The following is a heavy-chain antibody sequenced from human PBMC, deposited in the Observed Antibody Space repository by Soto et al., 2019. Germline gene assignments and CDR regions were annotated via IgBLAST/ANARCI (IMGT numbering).Heavy chain of an antibody. V-gene: IGHV1-69*02. CDR2: VNPILSMS. J-gene: IGHJ4*02. CDR1: GDTFSFYT. CDR3: ATRYGSGYRAVDY. Sequence: QVQLVQSGAELKKPGSSVKVSCKASGDTFSFYTINWVRQAPGLGLEWMGRVNPILSMSNYAQKFQGRVTMTADKSTSTADMELRSLRSEDTAFYYCATRYGSGYRAVDYWGQGALVTVSS. D-gene: IGHD3-10*01.